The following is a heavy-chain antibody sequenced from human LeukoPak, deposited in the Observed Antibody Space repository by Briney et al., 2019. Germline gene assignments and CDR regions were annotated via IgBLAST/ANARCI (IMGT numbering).Heavy chain of an antibody. D-gene: IGHD3-10*01. CDR3: AKDQSVRGRNWFDP. J-gene: IGHJ5*02. V-gene: IGHV3-11*04. CDR2: ISSISSTM. Sequence: GGSLRLSCAASKFTFSDYYMSWIRQAPGKGLEWVSYISSISSTMYYADSVKGRFTISRDNAKNSLYLQMNSLRDEDTAVYYCAKDQSVRGRNWFDPWGQGTLVTVSS. CDR1: KFTFSDYY.